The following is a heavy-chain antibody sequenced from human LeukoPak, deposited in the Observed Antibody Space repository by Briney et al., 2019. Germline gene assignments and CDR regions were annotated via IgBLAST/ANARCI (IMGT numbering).Heavy chain of an antibody. CDR2: IKRDGSEK. J-gene: IGHJ4*02. CDR1: GFTFSGYW. Sequence: QSGGSLRLSCAASGFTFSGYWMSWVRQAPGKGLEWVANIKRDGSEKYYVDSVKGRFTISRDNAKNSLYLQMNSLRAEDTAVYYCARDRPWYSGSYCLDYWGQGTLVTVSS. V-gene: IGHV3-7*01. CDR3: ARDRPWYSGSYCLDY. D-gene: IGHD1-26*01.